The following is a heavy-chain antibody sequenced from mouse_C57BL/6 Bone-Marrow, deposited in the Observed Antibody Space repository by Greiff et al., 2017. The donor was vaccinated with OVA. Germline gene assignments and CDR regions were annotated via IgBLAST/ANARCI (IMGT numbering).Heavy chain of an antibody. Sequence: VQLQQSGPELVKPGASVKISCKASGYAFSSSWMNWVKQRPGKGLEWIGRIYPGDGDTNYNGKFKGKATLTADKSSSTAYMQLISLTSDDSAVFFCAKIYDCGSSRDYWGQGTLVTVSA. V-gene: IGHV1-82*01. CDR2: IYPGDGDT. D-gene: IGHD1-1*01. CDR3: AKIYDCGSSRDY. CDR1: GYAFSSSW. J-gene: IGHJ3*01.